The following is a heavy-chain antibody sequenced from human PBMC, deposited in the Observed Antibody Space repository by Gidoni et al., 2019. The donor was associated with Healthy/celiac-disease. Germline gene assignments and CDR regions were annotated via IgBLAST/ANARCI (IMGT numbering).Heavy chain of an antibody. D-gene: IGHD1-1*01. Sequence: EVQLVESGGGLVKPGGSLRLSCAASGFPFSSYSMNWVRQAPGKGLEWVSSISSSSSYIYYADSVKGRFTISRDNAKNSLYLQMNSLRAEDTAVYYCARDSDWTHVDYWGQGTLVTVSS. CDR2: ISSSSSYI. V-gene: IGHV3-21*01. J-gene: IGHJ4*02. CDR3: ARDSDWTHVDY. CDR1: GFPFSSYS.